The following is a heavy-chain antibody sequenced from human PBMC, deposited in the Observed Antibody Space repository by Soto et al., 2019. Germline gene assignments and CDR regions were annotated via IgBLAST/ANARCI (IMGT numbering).Heavy chain of an antibody. Sequence: SETLSLTCTVSGGSISSYYWSWIRQPPGKGLEWIGYIYYSGSTNYNPSLKSRVTISVDTSKNQISLKLSSVTAADTAVYYCGRDQLGGSWFDPSGPVTPVTVSS. V-gene: IGHV4-59*12. CDR2: IYYSGST. D-gene: IGHD3-16*01. CDR3: GRDQLGGSWFDP. J-gene: IGHJ5*02. CDR1: GGSISSYY.